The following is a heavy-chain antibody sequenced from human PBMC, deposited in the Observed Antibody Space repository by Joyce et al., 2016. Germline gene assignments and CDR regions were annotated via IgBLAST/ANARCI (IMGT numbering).Heavy chain of an antibody. V-gene: IGHV4-34*01. D-gene: IGHD3-3*01. J-gene: IGHJ4*02. CDR1: GGSFSDYC. CDR2: INNSGSA. Sequence: QVQLQQWGAGLLKPSETLSLTCAVYGGSFSDYCWSWIRQPPGKGLGGIGEINNSGSANYNPSLKSRVTISVDTSKNQFSLKMTSVTAADTAVYYCARGPSITIFGVVKDGVNYWGQGTLVTVSS. CDR3: ARGPSITIFGVVKDGVNY.